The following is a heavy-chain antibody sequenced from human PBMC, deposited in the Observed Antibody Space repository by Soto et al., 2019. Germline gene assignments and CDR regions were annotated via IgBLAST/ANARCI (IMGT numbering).Heavy chain of an antibody. J-gene: IGHJ6*02. CDR1: GGSISSISYC. CDR2: IYYSGST. Sequence: SQTLSLTCTVSGGSISSISYCWVRIRQPPGKGLEWIGNIYYSGSTNYNPSLKSRVTISVDTSKNQFSLKLSPVTAADTAVYYCARVPLDGMDVWGQGTTVTVSS. CDR3: ARVPLDGMDV. V-gene: IGHV4-61*05.